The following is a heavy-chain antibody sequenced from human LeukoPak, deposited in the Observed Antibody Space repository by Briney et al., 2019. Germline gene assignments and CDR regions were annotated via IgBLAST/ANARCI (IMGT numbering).Heavy chain of an antibody. CDR2: ISSSSSRSSSYI. V-gene: IGHV3-21*01. CDR3: AREGYYDSSGYLSH. CDR1: GFTFSGYT. Sequence: GGSLRLSCAASGFTFSGYTMNWVRQAPGKGLEWVSSISSSSSRSSSYIYYTDSVKGRFTISRDNAKNSLYLQLSSLRAEDTAVYYCAREGYYDSSGYLSHWSQGTLVTVSS. J-gene: IGHJ4*02. D-gene: IGHD3-22*01.